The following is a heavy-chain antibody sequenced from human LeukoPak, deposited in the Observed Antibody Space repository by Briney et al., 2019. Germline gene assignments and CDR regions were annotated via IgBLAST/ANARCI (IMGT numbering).Heavy chain of an antibody. CDR2: IYYSGST. J-gene: IGHJ3*02. Sequence: PSETLSLTCTVSGGSISSYYWSWIRQPPGKGLEWIGYIYYSGSTNYNPSLKSRVTISVDTSKNQFSLKLSSVTAADTAVYYCARGAYYYDSSGYYYTPPDDAFDIWGQGTMVTVYS. V-gene: IGHV4-59*08. CDR1: GGSISSYY. CDR3: ARGAYYYDSSGYYYTPPDDAFDI. D-gene: IGHD3-22*01.